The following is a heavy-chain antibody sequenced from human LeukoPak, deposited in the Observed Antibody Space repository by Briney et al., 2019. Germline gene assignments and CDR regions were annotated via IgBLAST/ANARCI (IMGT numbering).Heavy chain of an antibody. D-gene: IGHD2/OR15-2a*01. Sequence: GGSLRLSCAASGFTFSTYEMNWVRQAPGKGLEWVSYISSGGYTMYYADSVKGRFTISRDNSKNTLYLQMNSLRAEDTAVYYCARKGGFYWFDPWGQGTLVTVSS. CDR3: ARKGGFYWFDP. J-gene: IGHJ5*02. CDR2: ISSGGYTM. CDR1: GFTFSTYE. V-gene: IGHV3-48*03.